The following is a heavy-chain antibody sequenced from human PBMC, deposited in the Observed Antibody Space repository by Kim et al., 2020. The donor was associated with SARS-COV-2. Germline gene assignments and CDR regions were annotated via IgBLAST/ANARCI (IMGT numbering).Heavy chain of an antibody. CDR1: GDSVSSNSAA. D-gene: IGHD5-18*01. J-gene: IGHJ4*02. Sequence: SQTLSLTCAISGDSVSSNSAAWNWIRQSPSRGLEWLGRTYYRSKWYNDYAVSVKSRITINPDTSKNQFSLQLNSVTPEDTAVYYCARDDDSDSYGAYYFDYWGQGPLVTVSS. CDR2: TYYRSKWYN. CDR3: ARDDDSDSYGAYYFDY. V-gene: IGHV6-1*01.